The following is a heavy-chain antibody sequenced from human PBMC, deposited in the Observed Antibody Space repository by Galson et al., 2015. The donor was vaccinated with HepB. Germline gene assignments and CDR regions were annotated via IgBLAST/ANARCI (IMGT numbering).Heavy chain of an antibody. D-gene: IGHD2-15*01. CDR2: ISYDGKRR. CDR1: GFNFNRYG. V-gene: IGHV3-30*18. J-gene: IGHJ4*02. CDR3: AKGDDAYCRSPESFHY. Sequence: SLRLSCAASGFNFNRYGMHWVRQAPGKGLEWVADISYDGKRRNYGDSAKGRFIISRDNSRNTLSIEMNLLRVEDTAVYYCAKGDDAYCRSPESFHYWGQGTLVDVS.